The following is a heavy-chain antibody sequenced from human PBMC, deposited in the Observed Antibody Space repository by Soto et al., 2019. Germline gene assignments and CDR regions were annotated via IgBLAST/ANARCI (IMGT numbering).Heavy chain of an antibody. Sequence: QLQLQESGPGLVKPSETLSLTCTVSGGSISSNNYYWGWIRQPPGKGLEWIGNIYYSGTTYYNPSLKSRVTISLDTSKNPFSLTLRSVTAADTALYYCARRRGGSFYDYWGQGTLVTVSS. V-gene: IGHV4-39*02. J-gene: IGHJ4*02. CDR2: IYYSGTT. CDR1: GGSISSNNYY. D-gene: IGHD2-15*01. CDR3: ARRRGGSFYDY.